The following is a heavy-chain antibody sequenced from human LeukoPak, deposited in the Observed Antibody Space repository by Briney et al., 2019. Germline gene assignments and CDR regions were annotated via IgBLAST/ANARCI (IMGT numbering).Heavy chain of an antibody. CDR2: FSHTGSP. CDR1: GASFSGYS. Sequence: SETLSLTCAISGASFSGYSWTWIRQPPGKGLEWIGEFSHTGSPIYNPSLKSRVNISIDTSKNQFSLRLTPVTAADTAVYYCARVPNKQQRGGYFDYWGQGTLVTVSS. V-gene: IGHV4-34*01. D-gene: IGHD6-13*01. J-gene: IGHJ4*02. CDR3: ARVPNKQQRGGYFDY.